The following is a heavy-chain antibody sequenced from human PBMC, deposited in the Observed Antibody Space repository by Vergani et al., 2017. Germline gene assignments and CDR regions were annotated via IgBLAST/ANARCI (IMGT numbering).Heavy chain of an antibody. Sequence: QVQLVESGGGVVQPGRSLRLSCAASGFTFSSYGMHWVRQAPGKGLEWVAVIWYDGSNKYYADSVKGRFTISRDNSKKTLYLQMNSLRAEDTALYYCAKDYYDSSGSGMDVWGQGTTVTVSS. J-gene: IGHJ6*02. CDR2: IWYDGSNK. V-gene: IGHV3-30*18. D-gene: IGHD3-22*01. CDR3: AKDYYDSSGSGMDV. CDR1: GFTFSSYG.